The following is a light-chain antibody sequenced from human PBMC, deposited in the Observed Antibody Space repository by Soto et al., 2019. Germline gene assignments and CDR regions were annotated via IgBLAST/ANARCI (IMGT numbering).Light chain of an antibody. V-gene: IGKV3-20*01. CDR1: QSVSSSY. CDR2: GAS. CDR3: HQYGSSPFT. Sequence: EIVLTQSPGTLSLSPGERATLSCRASQSVSSSYLAWYQQKPGQAPRLLIYGASSRPTGIPDRFSGSGSGTDFTLTISRLEPEDFAVYYCHQYGSSPFTFGPGTKVDIK. J-gene: IGKJ3*01.